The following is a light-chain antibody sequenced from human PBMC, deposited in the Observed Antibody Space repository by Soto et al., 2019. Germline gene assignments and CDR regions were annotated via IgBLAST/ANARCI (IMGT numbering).Light chain of an antibody. CDR2: AAS. CDR3: QHYGTAPRT. CDR1: QTVSGSY. V-gene: IGKV3-20*01. Sequence: EIVLTQSPGTLSVSPGERATLSCRASQTVSGSYLAWFQQKPGQPPRLLIYAASTRAAGVPGRFSGSGSGTDFTLTINRLEPEDFAVYYCQHYGTAPRTFGQGTKVEIK. J-gene: IGKJ1*01.